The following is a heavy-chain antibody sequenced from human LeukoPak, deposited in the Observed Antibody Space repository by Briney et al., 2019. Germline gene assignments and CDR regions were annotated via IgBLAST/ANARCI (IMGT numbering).Heavy chain of an antibody. CDR3: ARHDYYDSSGAEYFQH. Sequence: SETLSLTCTVSGGSISSYYWSWIRQPPGKGLEWIGYIYYSGSTNYNPSLKSRVTISVDTSKNQFSLKPSSVTAADTAVYYCARHDYYDSSGAEYFQHWGQGTLVTVSS. CDR2: IYYSGST. D-gene: IGHD3-22*01. CDR1: GGSISSYY. V-gene: IGHV4-59*08. J-gene: IGHJ1*01.